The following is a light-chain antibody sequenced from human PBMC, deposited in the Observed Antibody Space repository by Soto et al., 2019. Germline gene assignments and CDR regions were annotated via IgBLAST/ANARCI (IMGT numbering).Light chain of an antibody. V-gene: IGKV1-33*01. J-gene: IGKJ1*01. CDR2: DAS. CDR1: QDISNY. Sequence: DIQMTQSPSSLSASVGDRVTITCQASQDISNYLNWYQQKPGKAPKLLIYDASNLATGVPSRFSRSGSGTDFTFTISSLQPEDIATYYCQQYDNLPPTCGQGTKVEIK. CDR3: QQYDNLPPT.